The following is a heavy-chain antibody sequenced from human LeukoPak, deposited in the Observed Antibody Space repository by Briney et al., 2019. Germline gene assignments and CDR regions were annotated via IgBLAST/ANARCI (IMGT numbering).Heavy chain of an antibody. D-gene: IGHD6-19*01. V-gene: IGHV1-2*02. Sequence: ASVKVSCKTSGYTFTGYYISWVRQAPGQGLEWIGWINTNSGGTHYAQKFQGRGTISTDTSISTAYTELSRLRSGDTAVYYCARDPEGVAVAGTPFGYWGQGTLVTVSS. CDR3: ARDPEGVAVAGTPFGY. J-gene: IGHJ4*02. CDR1: GYTFTGYY. CDR2: INTNSGGT.